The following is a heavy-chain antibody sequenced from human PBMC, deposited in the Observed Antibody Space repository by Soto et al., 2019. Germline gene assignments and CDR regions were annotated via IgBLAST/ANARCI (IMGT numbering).Heavy chain of an antibody. Sequence: QVQLQQSGPGLVKPSQTLSVTCAISGDSVSSNSVAWNWVRQSPSRGLEWLGRTYYRSKWYNDYAESVKSXXTXNXXTSKNQFSLHLNSVTPEDTAVYYCARFGSGWWFDYWGQGTLVTVSS. CDR2: TYYRSKWYN. D-gene: IGHD6-19*01. CDR1: GDSVSSNSVA. CDR3: ARFGSGWWFDY. J-gene: IGHJ4*02. V-gene: IGHV6-1*01.